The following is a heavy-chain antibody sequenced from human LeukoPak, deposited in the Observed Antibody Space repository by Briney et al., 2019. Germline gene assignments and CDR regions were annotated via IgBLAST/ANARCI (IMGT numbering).Heavy chain of an antibody. CDR2: IYYSGTT. CDR3: ARDLYGSGGDAFDI. V-gene: IGHV4-39*07. D-gene: IGHD3-10*01. Sequence: PSETLSLTCTVSGGSISSDNYYWGWIRQPPGKGLEWIGSIYYSGTTYYNPSLKSRVTISVDTSKNQFSLKLSSVTAADTAVYYCARDLYGSGGDAFDIWGQGTMVTVSS. J-gene: IGHJ3*02. CDR1: GGSISSDNYY.